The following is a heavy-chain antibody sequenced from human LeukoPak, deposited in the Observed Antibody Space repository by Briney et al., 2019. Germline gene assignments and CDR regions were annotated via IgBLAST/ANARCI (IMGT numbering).Heavy chain of an antibody. CDR3: ARDVVDCSSTSCYGSSDP. CDR2: IIPILGIA. J-gene: IGHJ5*02. CDR1: GGTFSSYA. V-gene: IGHV1-69*04. Sequence: SVKVSCKASGGTFSSYAISWVRQAPGQGLEWKGRIIPILGIANYAQKFQGRVTITADKSTSTAYMELSSLRSEDTAVYYCARDVVDCSSTSCYGSSDPWGQGTLVTVSS. D-gene: IGHD2-2*01.